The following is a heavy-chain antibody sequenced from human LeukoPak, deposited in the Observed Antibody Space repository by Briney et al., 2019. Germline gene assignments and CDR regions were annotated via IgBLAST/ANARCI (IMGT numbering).Heavy chain of an antibody. CDR1: GFTVSNNY. CDR2: IYSGGSK. J-gene: IGHJ3*02. V-gene: IGHV3-53*01. Sequence: PGGSLRLSCAASGFTVSNNYMNWVRQAPGKGLEWVSTIYSGGSKYYADSVKGRFTISRDNSENTLYLQMNSLRVEDTAVYCCAREGLGFPDAFDIWGQGTMVTVSS. CDR3: AREGLGFPDAFDI. D-gene: IGHD6-6*01.